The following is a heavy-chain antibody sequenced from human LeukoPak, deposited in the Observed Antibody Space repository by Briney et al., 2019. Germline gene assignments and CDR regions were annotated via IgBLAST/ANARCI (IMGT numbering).Heavy chain of an antibody. Sequence: SETLSLTCTVSGGSISSYYWSWIRQPPGKGLEWIGYIYYSGTTNYNPSLKSRVTISVDTSKNQFSLRLSSVTAADTAVYYCARGSYSSDYWGQGTLVTVSS. D-gene: IGHD6-13*01. CDR3: ARGSYSSDY. CDR1: GGSISSYY. V-gene: IGHV4-59*01. CDR2: IYYSGTT. J-gene: IGHJ4*02.